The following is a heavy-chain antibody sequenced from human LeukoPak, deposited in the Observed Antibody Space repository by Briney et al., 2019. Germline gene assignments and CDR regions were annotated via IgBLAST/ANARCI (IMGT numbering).Heavy chain of an antibody. CDR2: ISSSSSYI. V-gene: IGHV3-21*01. CDR1: GFTFSSYN. J-gene: IGHJ3*02. CDR3: ARDCPPDDSSGYYYPDAFDI. D-gene: IGHD3-22*01. Sequence: GGSLRLSCAASGFTFSSYNMNWVRQAPGKGLEWVSSISSSSSYIYYADSVKGRFTISRDNAKNSLYLQMNSLRAEDTAVYYCARDCPPDDSSGYYYPDAFDIWGQGTMVTVSS.